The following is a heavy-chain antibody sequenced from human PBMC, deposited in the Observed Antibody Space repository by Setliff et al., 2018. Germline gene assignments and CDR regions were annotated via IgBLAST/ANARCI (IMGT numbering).Heavy chain of an antibody. V-gene: IGHV1-18*01. CDR2: ISVYNRDT. J-gene: IGHJ4*02. D-gene: IGHD5-18*01. Sequence: ASVKVSCKASGYTFRNYAFAWVRQAPGQGLEWVGWISVYNRDTNYAQKFQGRVTLTTDTSTSTAYMELRSLTSDDSAFYYCARAPSVELVTIRTNSWFTYWGQGTLVTVSS. CDR3: ARAPSVELVTIRTNSWFTY. CDR1: GYTFRNYA.